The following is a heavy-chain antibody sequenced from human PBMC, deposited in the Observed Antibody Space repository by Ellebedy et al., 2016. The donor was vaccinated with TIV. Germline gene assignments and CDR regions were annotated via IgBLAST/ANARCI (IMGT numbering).Heavy chain of an antibody. V-gene: IGHV3-23*01. CDR1: GFTFSSYA. Sequence: GESLKISXAASGFTFSSYALTWVRQAPGKGLEWVSAVSGDGTNTYYADSVKGRFTISRDYFESTLYLQMNSLRAEDAAVYYCAKSRGSSVIDYHYYGLDVWGQGTTVTVSS. CDR2: VSGDGTNT. D-gene: IGHD2-21*01. J-gene: IGHJ6*02. CDR3: AKSRGSSVIDYHYYGLDV.